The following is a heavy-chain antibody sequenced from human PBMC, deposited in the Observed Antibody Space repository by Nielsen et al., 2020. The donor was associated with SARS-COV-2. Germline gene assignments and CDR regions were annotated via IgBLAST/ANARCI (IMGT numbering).Heavy chain of an antibody. CDR3: ARAKFGCFDP. D-gene: IGHD3-10*01. Sequence: GESLKISCAASGFTFSSYWMSWVRQAPGKGLEWVSVIGGSAGSTYYADSVKGRLTISRDNSKNTLYLQMNSLRAEDTAVYYCARAKFGCFDPWGQGTLVTVSS. CDR2: IGGSAGST. V-gene: IGHV3-23*01. CDR1: GFTFSSYW. J-gene: IGHJ5*02.